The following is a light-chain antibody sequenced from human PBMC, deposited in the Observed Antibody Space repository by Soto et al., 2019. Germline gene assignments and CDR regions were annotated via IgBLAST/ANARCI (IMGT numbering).Light chain of an antibody. CDR3: SSYTTINTVVL. J-gene: IGLJ2*01. CDR2: DVT. CDR1: TSDFGAYNY. Sequence: QSVLTQPASVSGSPGQSITISCTGTTSDFGAYNYVSWYQHHPGKAPKLLIYDVTDRPSGVSDRFSGSKSGNTASLTISGLQAEDEADYFCSSYTTINTVVLFGGGTKVTVL. V-gene: IGLV2-14*03.